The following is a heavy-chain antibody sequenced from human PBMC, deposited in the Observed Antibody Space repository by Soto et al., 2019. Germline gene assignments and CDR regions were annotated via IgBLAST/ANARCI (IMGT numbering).Heavy chain of an antibody. CDR1: GFTFSSYG. J-gene: IGHJ6*03. Sequence: PGGSLRLSCAASGFTFSSYGMHWVRQAPGKGLEWVSTITTSGGNTYYADSVQGRFTISRDNSKNTLYLQMNSLRAEDTAVYYCAGRYCTNGVCYTNYYYYIDVWGKGTTVTVSS. CDR2: ITTSGGNT. D-gene: IGHD2-8*01. CDR3: AGRYCTNGVCYTNYYYYIDV. V-gene: IGHV3-23*01.